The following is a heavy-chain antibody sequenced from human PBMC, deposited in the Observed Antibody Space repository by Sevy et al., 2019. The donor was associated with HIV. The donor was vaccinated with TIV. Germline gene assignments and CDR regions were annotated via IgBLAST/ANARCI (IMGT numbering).Heavy chain of an antibody. CDR2: ITSSGSTK. CDR1: GSSFSSYE. CDR3: ARDLPPSATTVAHFDY. J-gene: IGHJ4*02. V-gene: IGHV3-48*03. D-gene: IGHD4-17*01. Sequence: GGSLRLSCAASGSSFSSYEMNWVRQAPGKGLEWVSFITSSGSTKHYSDSVRGRFTISRDNAKYSLSLQMNSLRAEDTAIYYCARDLPPSATTVAHFDYWGQGTLVTVSS.